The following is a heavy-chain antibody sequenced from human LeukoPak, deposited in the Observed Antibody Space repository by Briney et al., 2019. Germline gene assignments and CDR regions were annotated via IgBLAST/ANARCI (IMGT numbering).Heavy chain of an antibody. CDR1: GFTFSTFA. J-gene: IGHJ4*02. CDR3: ARRAGEYSHPYDY. V-gene: IGHV3-23*05. CDR2: IYSGGNT. D-gene: IGHD2/OR15-2a*01. Sequence: PGGSLRLSCAASGFTFSTFAMIWVRQPPGKGLEWVSFIYSGGNTHYSDSVKGRFTISRDNSKNTLYLQMNSLRAEDTAVYYCARRAGEYSHPYDYWGQGTLVTVSS.